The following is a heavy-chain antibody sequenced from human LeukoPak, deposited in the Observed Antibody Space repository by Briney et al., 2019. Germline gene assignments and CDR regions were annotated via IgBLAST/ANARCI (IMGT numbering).Heavy chain of an antibody. V-gene: IGHV4-34*01. CDR1: GGSFSGYY. Sequence: SETLSLTCAVCGGSFSGYYWSWIRQPPGKGLEWIGEINHSGSTNYNPSLKSRVTISVDTSKNQFSLKLSSVTAADTAVYYCARGRLDYDFWSGYPYYFDYWGQGTLVTVSS. D-gene: IGHD3-3*01. J-gene: IGHJ4*02. CDR3: ARGRLDYDFWSGYPYYFDY. CDR2: INHSGST.